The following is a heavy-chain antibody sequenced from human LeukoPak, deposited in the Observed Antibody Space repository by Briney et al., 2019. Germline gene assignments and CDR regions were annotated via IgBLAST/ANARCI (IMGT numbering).Heavy chain of an antibody. CDR2: IDYTGRT. D-gene: IGHD5-12*01. CDR3: ARRRIPATITGSKLSSRFDT. J-gene: IGHJ1*01. V-gene: IGHV4-34*01. Sequence: PSETLSCNSAGYAESFVGYYWAWLPHPPGNGREWIGEIDYTGRTNYNPSHKRRTKISDKSSKKPFSVNLNSVTAADTAFYYCARRRIPATITGSKLSSRFDTWGQGTLVTVSS. CDR1: AESFVGYY.